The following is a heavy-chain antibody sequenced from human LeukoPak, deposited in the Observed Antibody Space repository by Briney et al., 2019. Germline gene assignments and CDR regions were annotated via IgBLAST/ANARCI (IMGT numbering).Heavy chain of an antibody. CDR3: ARARRSGGITMVRGVKDRGWFDS. Sequence: GGSLRLSCAASGFTFSSYGMHRVRQAPGKGLEWVTFIRYDGSNKYYADSVKGRFTISRDNSKNTLYLQMNSLRAEDTAVFYCARARRSGGITMVRGVKDRGWFDSWGQGILVTVSS. CDR1: GFTFSSYG. V-gene: IGHV3-30*02. CDR2: IRYDGSNK. D-gene: IGHD3-10*01. J-gene: IGHJ5*01.